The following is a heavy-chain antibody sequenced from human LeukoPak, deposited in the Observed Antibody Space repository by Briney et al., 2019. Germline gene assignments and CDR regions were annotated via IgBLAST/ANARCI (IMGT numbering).Heavy chain of an antibody. D-gene: IGHD3-3*01. CDR1: GFTFSSYA. V-gene: IGHV3-30*03. CDR3: RLFWSGSLDS. J-gene: IGHJ4*02. CDR2: ISYDEREI. Sequence: GGSLRLSCAASGFTFSSYAMYWVRQAPGKGLEWVTVISYDEREIHYADSVRGRFTISRDNSKSTLYLQMNSLRPEDTAAYYCRLFWSGSLDSWGQGTLVTVSS.